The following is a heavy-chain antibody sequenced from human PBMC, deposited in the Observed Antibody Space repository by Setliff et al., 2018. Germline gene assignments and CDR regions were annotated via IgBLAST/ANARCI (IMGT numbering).Heavy chain of an antibody. CDR1: EYTFSDYW. D-gene: IGHD4-4*01. V-gene: IGHV5-51*01. J-gene: IGHJ4*02. CDR2: IYAGDSDT. CDR3: ARDSNYEGAYDY. Sequence: GESLKISCKASEYTFSDYWIAWVRQMPGKGLEWMGVIYAGDSDTRYRPSFQGQVTISVDKSISTAYLQWSSLKASDTAMYYCARDSNYEGAYDYWGQGTLVTVSS.